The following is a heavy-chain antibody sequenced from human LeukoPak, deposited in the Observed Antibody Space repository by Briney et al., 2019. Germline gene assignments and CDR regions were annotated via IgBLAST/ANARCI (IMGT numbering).Heavy chain of an antibody. V-gene: IGHV3-30*02. Sequence: PGGSLRLSCAASGFTFSSYGMHWVRQAPGKGLEWVAFIRYDGSNKYYADSVKGRFTISRDNAKNSLYLQMNSLRAEDTAVYYCARENDSSEGYFDYWGQGTLVTVSS. J-gene: IGHJ4*02. D-gene: IGHD3-22*01. CDR1: GFTFSSYG. CDR2: IRYDGSNK. CDR3: ARENDSSEGYFDY.